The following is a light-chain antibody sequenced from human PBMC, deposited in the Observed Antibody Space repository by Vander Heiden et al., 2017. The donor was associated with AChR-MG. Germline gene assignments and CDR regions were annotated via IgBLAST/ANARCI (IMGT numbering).Light chain of an antibody. V-gene: IGKV2-28*01. CDR1: QSLLHSNGYNF. CDR3: MQALQSPRT. J-gene: IGKJ2*01. Sequence: DIVMTQSPLSLPVTPGEPASISCRSSQSLLHSNGYNFLDWYLQKPGQSPQLLIYLGSNRASGGPDRFIGSGSGTDFTLKISRVEAEDVGVYYCMQALQSPRTFGQGTKLEIK. CDR2: LGS.